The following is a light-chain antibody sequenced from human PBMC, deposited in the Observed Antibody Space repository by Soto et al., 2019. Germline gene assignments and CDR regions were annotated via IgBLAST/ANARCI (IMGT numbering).Light chain of an antibody. J-gene: IGLJ2*01. Sequence: QSVLTQPPSASGTPGQRVTISCSGSSSNIGSNYVYWYHQLPGTAPKLLIYKNNQRPSGVPDRFSGSKSGTSASLAISRLRSDDEADYYCAAWDDSLRVGVFGGGTKLTVL. CDR3: AAWDDSLRVGV. CDR1: SSNIGSNY. CDR2: KNN. V-gene: IGLV1-47*01.